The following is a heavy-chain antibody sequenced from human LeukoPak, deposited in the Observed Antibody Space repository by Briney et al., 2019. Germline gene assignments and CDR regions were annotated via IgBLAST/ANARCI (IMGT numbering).Heavy chain of an antibody. J-gene: IGHJ6*02. CDR1: GFTFSSYW. D-gene: IGHD3-3*01. CDR3: ARSPTPYESYYYYGMDV. V-gene: IGHV3-74*01. Sequence: GSLRLSCAASGFTFSSYWMHWVRQVPEKGLVWVSRINSDGSSTSYADSVKGRFTISRDNAKNTLYLQMNSLRAEDTAVYYCARSPTPYESYYYYGMDVWGQGTTVTVSS. CDR2: INSDGSST.